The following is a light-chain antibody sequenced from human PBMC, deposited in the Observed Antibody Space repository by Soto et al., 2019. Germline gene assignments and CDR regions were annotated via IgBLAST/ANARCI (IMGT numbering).Light chain of an antibody. CDR1: QGIITW. J-gene: IGKJ4*01. CDR2: AAS. CDR3: QQADSDPLT. V-gene: IGKV1-12*01. Sequence: DIQMTQSPSSVSASVGDRVTITCRASQGIITWLVWYQQKPGKAPQFLMSAASSFQAGVPSRFSSGTSGTDFTFTINNLQPEDFATYYCQQADSDPLTFGGGTRVEI.